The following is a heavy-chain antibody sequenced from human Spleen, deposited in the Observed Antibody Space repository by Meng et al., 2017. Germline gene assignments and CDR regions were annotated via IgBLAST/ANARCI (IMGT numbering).Heavy chain of an antibody. CDR1: GGSISTSGYY. CDR2: IGHSGIT. D-gene: IGHD6-19*01. CDR3: VRSSGWVRTGFDP. Sequence: QPQLQESGPGLVKPSPALSLTCSVSGGSISTSGYYWGWIRQPPGKGLEWIGSIGHSGITYYTPSLKSRVTVSIDTSKSQFSLKLTSVTAADTAVYYCVRSSGWVRTGFDPWGQGTLVTVSS. V-gene: IGHV4-39*01. J-gene: IGHJ5*02.